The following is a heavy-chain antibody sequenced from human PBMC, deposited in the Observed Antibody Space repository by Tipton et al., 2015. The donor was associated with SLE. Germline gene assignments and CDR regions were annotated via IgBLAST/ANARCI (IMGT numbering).Heavy chain of an antibody. V-gene: IGHV3-66*01. J-gene: IGHJ4*02. D-gene: IGHD2-15*01. CDR2: IYTGGTT. Sequence: SLRLSCAASGITVSSNYMSWVRQAPGKGPEWVSVIYTGGTTYYADSVKGRFTISRDTAKSSLYLQMNSLRAEDTAVYYCAREGVSSPDYWGQGTLVTVSS. CDR1: GITVSSNY. CDR3: AREGVSSPDY.